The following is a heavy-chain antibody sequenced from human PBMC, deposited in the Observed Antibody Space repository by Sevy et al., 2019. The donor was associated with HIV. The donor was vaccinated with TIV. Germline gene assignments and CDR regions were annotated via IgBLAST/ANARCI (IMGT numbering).Heavy chain of an antibody. CDR2: ISSNGDNT. CDR3: ARGPEWELTSFLSH. Sequence: GGSLRLSCAASGFTFRTYAFHWVRQAPGRGLEWIGLISSNGDNTFYVTSVRGRFTISSYNSMNTLYLQMTSLKPDDSAVYYCARGPEWELTSFLSHWGQGTLVTVSS. V-gene: IGHV3-30-3*01. D-gene: IGHD1-26*01. CDR1: GFTFRTYA. J-gene: IGHJ4*02.